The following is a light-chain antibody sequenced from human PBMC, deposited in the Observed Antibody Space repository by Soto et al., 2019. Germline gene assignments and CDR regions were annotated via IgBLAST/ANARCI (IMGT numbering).Light chain of an antibody. CDR1: SSNIGSNF. CDR2: RNN. CDR3: CSFTSSNTHV. V-gene: IGLV1-47*01. J-gene: IGLJ1*01. Sequence: QSVLTQPPSASGTPGQRVTISCSGSSSNIGSNFVYWYQQFPGTAPKLLIYRNNQRPSGVPDRFSGSKSGTSASLAISGLPSEDEADYYCCSFTSSNTHVFGTGTKLTVL.